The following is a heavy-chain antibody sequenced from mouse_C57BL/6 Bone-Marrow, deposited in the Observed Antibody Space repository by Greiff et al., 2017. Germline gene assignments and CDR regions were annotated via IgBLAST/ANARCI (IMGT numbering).Heavy chain of an antibody. Sequence: EVHLVEPGGGLVKPGGSLKLSCAASGFTFSSYAMSWVRQTPEKRLEWVATISDGGSYTYYPDNVKGRFTISRDNAKNNLYLQMSHLKSEDTAMYYCARHYGSSFAYWGQGTLVTVSA. D-gene: IGHD1-3*01. J-gene: IGHJ3*01. CDR2: ISDGGSYT. CDR3: ARHYGSSFAY. CDR1: GFTFSSYA. V-gene: IGHV5-4*01.